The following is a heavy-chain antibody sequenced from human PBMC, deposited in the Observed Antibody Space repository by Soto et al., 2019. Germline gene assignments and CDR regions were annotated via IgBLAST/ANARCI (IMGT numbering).Heavy chain of an antibody. D-gene: IGHD7-27*01. CDR3: AKNWNWGSLVH. CDR1: GYTFTTHG. CDR2: VAGDNGHR. J-gene: IGHJ4*02. Sequence: GASVKVSCKASGYTFTTHGISWVRQAPGQGLEWMGWVAGDNGHRNYAQSLQGRVTMTTDTSTNTAYMELRSLRSDDTAVYYCAKNWNWGSLVHWGQGTLVTVSS. V-gene: IGHV1-18*01.